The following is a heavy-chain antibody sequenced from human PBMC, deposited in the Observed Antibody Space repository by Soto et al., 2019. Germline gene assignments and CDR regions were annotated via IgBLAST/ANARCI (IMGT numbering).Heavy chain of an antibody. CDR2: ISGSGSSV. J-gene: IGHJ6*02. Sequence: ESGGGLVRPGGSLRLSCAASGFTFSHYVLSWVRQSPGRGLEWVSSISGSGSSVYLADSVRGRFTMSRDLSRNTVSLQMNSLRAEDTAVYYCAKDFELPDGDYYHYGMDVWGQGTTVSVSS. CDR3: AKDFELPDGDYYHYGMDV. CDR1: GFTFSHYV. D-gene: IGHD1-7*01. V-gene: IGHV3-23*01.